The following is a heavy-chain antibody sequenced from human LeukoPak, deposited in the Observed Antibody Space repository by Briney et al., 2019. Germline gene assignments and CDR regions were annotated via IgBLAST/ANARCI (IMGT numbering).Heavy chain of an antibody. CDR2: IYPGDSDT. V-gene: IGHV5-51*01. J-gene: IGHJ4*02. Sequence: GESLKISCKGSGYSFTSYWIGWVRQMPGKGLEWMGIIYPGDSDTRYSPSFQGQVTIPADKSISTAYLQWSSLKASDTAMYYCASHHRPDRIAAALDYWGQGTLVTVSS. CDR3: ASHHRPDRIAAALDY. CDR1: GYSFTSYW. D-gene: IGHD6-13*01.